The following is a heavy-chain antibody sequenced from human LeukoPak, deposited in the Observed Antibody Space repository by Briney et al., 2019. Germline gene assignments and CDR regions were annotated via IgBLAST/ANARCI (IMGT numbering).Heavy chain of an antibody. D-gene: IGHD1-26*01. CDR3: AKRFHSGSYFDY. J-gene: IGHJ4*02. CDR2: IRYDGSNK. CDR1: GFIFKKYW. Sequence: GESLRLSCAASGFIFKKYWMNWVRQVPGKGLEWVAFIRYDGSNKYYADSVKGRFTISRDNSKNTLYLQMNSLRAEDTAVYYCAKRFHSGSYFDYWGQGTLVTVSS. V-gene: IGHV3-30*02.